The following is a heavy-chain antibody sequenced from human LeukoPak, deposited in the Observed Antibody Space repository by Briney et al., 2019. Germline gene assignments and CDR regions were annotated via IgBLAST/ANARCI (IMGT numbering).Heavy chain of an antibody. CDR1: GGSISSYY. V-gene: IGHV4-59*12. CDR3: ALRAAADPYFDP. J-gene: IGHJ4*02. Sequence: SETLSLTCTVSGGSISSYYWSWIRQPPGKGLEWIGYIYYSGSTNYNSSLKSRVTMSVDKSKNQFSLKLTSVTAADTAVYYCALRAAADPYFDPWGQGSLVVVSS. D-gene: IGHD6-13*01. CDR2: IYYSGST.